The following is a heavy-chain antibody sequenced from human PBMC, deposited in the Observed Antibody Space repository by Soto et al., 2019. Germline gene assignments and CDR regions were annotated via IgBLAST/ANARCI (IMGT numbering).Heavy chain of an antibody. J-gene: IGHJ4*02. CDR1: GYTFTGYD. CDR3: AGEKVGTTGIDF. CDR2: MNPNSGNT. Sequence: QAQLVQSGAEVKKPGASVKVSCKASGYTFTGYDINWVRQATGQGLEWMGWMNPNSGNTGYAQNCQGRVTMTRDNSITTAYMELTSLREDDSAVYYCAGEKVGTTGIDFWGQGTLVTVSS. D-gene: IGHD1-26*01. V-gene: IGHV1-8*01.